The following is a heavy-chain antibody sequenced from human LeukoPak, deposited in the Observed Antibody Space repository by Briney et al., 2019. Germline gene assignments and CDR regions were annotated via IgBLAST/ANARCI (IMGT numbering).Heavy chain of an antibody. CDR2: INPSGGST. D-gene: IGHD1-26*01. V-gene: IGHV1-46*01. Sequence: ASVKVSCKASGYTFTSYYMHWVRQAPGQGLEWMGIINPSGGSTSYAQKFQGRVTMTRDMSTSTVYMELSSLRSEDTAVYYCARTREGATYDYWGQGALVTVSS. CDR3: ARTREGATYDY. CDR1: GYTFTSYY. J-gene: IGHJ4*02.